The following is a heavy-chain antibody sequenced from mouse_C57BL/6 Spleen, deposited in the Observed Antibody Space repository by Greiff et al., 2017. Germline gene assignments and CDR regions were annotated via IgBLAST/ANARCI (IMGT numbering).Heavy chain of an antibody. J-gene: IGHJ2*01. CDR3: ARAYGSRGPLDY. V-gene: IGHV1-81*01. Sequence: QVQLQQSGAELARPGASVKLSCTASGYTFTSYGISWVKQRTGQGLEWIGEIYPRSGNTYYNEKFKGKATLTADKSSSTAFMELRSLTSEDSAVYFCARAYGSRGPLDYWGQGTTLTVSS. CDR1: GYTFTSYG. D-gene: IGHD1-1*01. CDR2: IYPRSGNT.